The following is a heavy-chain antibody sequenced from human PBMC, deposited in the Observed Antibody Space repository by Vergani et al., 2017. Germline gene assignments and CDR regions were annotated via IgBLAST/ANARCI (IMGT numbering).Heavy chain of an antibody. V-gene: IGHV1-18*01. D-gene: IGHD3-16*02. CDR2: ISAYNGNT. J-gene: IGHJ6*02. Sequence: QVQLVQSGAEVKKPGASVKVSCKASGYTFTSYGIGWVRPAPGQGLEWMGWISAYNGNTNYAQKLQGKVTMTTGTSTSTAYMELRSLRSDDTAVYYCARSPTFGGVIVKYYYYYGMDVWGQGTTVTVSS. CDR1: GYTFTSYG. CDR3: ARSPTFGGVIVKYYYYYGMDV.